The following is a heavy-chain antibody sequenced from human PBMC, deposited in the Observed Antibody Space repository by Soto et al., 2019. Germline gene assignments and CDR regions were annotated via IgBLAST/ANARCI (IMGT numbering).Heavy chain of an antibody. J-gene: IGHJ4*02. V-gene: IGHV1-3*01. CDR1: GYSFKNYA. Sequence: ASVKVSCKATGYSFKNYAVHWVRQAPGQRLEWMGFTNEGSGNTRFSQKFRGRISITRDTSASTVYLDLSSLTSEDTAIYYCARDDRSVSGVVTLDHWGPGTLVTVSS. CDR3: ARDDRSVSGVVTLDH. D-gene: IGHD3-3*01. CDR2: TNEGSGNT.